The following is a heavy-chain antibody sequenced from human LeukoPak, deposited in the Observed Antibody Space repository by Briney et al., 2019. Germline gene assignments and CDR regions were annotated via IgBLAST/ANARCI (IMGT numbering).Heavy chain of an antibody. V-gene: IGHV1-18*04. CDR2: ISAYNGNT. CDR1: GYTFTSYG. J-gene: IGHJ4*02. D-gene: IGHD6-19*01. CDR3: ARELIAVAGTSYDY. Sequence: ASVEVSCKASGYTFTSYGISWVRQAPGQGLEWMGWISAYNGNTNYAQKLQGRVTMTTDTSTGTAYMELRSLRSDDTAVYYCARELIAVAGTSYDYWGQGTLVTVSS.